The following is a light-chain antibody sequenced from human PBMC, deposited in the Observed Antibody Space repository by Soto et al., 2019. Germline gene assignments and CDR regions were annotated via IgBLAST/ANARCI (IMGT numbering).Light chain of an antibody. J-gene: IGKJ1*01. Sequence: EIVMTQSPATLSVSPGERATLSCRASQSVSSDLAWYQQKPGQAPRLLIYGASIRATGFPARFSGSRSGTEFTLTISSLQSEDFAVYYCQQYNTWPRTFGQGTRWIS. CDR2: GAS. V-gene: IGKV3-15*01. CDR3: QQYNTWPRT. CDR1: QSVSSD.